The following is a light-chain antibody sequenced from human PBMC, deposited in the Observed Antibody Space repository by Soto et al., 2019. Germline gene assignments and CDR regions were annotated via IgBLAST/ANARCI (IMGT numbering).Light chain of an antibody. J-gene: IGKJ5*01. CDR1: QSISRS. V-gene: IGKV3-15*01. Sequence: EIVLTQSPAILSVSPGERATLSCRASQSISRSLAWYQQKPGQAPRLLISDASTRATGIPARFSGSGSGTEFTLTISSLQSEDFAVYYCQQYKNWPLFGQGTRLE. CDR3: QQYKNWPL. CDR2: DAS.